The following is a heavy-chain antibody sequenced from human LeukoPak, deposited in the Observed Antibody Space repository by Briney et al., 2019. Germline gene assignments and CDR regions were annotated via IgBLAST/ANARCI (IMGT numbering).Heavy chain of an antibody. CDR3: ARHLYSTSSWFDP. CDR2: IYPGDSDT. D-gene: IGHD6-6*01. J-gene: IGHJ5*02. Sequence: GDSLKFSCQGSGYSFTSYWIGWAGQLPGKGLDWMGIIYPGDSDTRYSPSFQGQVTISVDKSISTAYLQWSSLKASDTAMYYCARHLYSTSSWFDPWGQGTLVTVSS. CDR1: GYSFTSYW. V-gene: IGHV5-51*01.